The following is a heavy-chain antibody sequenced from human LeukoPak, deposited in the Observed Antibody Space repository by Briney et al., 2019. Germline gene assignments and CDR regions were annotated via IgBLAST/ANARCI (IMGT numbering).Heavy chain of an antibody. V-gene: IGHV3-30*02. CDR2: IRYDGSNK. Sequence: GGSLRLSCAASGFTFSNYGMHWVRQAPGKGLEWVAFIRYDGSNKYYADSVKGRFTISRDNAKNSLYLQMNSLRAEDTAVYYCARAPTSEQQLQFDYWGQGTLVTVSS. CDR3: ARAPTSEQQLQFDY. J-gene: IGHJ4*02. CDR1: GFTFSNYG. D-gene: IGHD6-13*01.